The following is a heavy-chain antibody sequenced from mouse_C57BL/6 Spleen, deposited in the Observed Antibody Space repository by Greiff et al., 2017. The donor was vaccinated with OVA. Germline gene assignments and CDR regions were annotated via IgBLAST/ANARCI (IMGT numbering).Heavy chain of an antibody. Sequence: VQLKQSGPELVKPGASVKISCKASGYAFSSSWMNWVKQRPGKGLEWIGRIYPGDGDTNYNGKFKGKATLTADKSSSTAYMQLSSLTSEDSAVYFCARNYGRDWYFDVWGTGTTVTVSS. CDR2: IYPGDGDT. CDR3: ARNYGRDWYFDV. D-gene: IGHD1-1*01. CDR1: GYAFSSSW. J-gene: IGHJ1*03. V-gene: IGHV1-82*01.